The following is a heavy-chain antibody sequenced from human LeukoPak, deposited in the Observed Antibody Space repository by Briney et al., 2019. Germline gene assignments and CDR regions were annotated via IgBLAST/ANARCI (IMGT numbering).Heavy chain of an antibody. CDR2: IYYSGST. J-gene: IGHJ4*02. V-gene: IGHV4-30-4*08. CDR1: GGSISSGDYY. D-gene: IGHD5-24*01. CDR3: ASRDGYNSGFDY. Sequence: SQTLSLXCTVSGGSISSGDYYWSWIRQPPGKGREWIGYIYYSGSTYYNPSLKSRVTISVDTSKNQFSLKLSSVTAADTAVYYCASRDGYNSGFDYWGQGTLVTVSS.